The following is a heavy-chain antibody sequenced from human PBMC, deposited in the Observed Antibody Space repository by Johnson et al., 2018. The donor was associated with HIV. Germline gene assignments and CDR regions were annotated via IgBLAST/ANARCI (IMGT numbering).Heavy chain of an antibody. Sequence: QVQLVESGGGLVKPGGSLRLSCVGSGFTFSDYYMSWIRQAPGKGLEWVAVISYDGSNKYYADSVKGRFTISRDNSKNTLYLQMNTLRSDDTAVYYCAHGRVQTGTGAFDLWGQGTMVTVSS. J-gene: IGHJ3*01. CDR3: AHGRVQTGTGAFDL. V-gene: IGHV3-30-3*01. CDR1: GFTFSDYY. D-gene: IGHD1-1*01. CDR2: ISYDGSNK.